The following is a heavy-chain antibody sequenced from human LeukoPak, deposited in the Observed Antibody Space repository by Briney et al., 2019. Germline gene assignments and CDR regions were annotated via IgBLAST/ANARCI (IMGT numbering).Heavy chain of an antibody. V-gene: IGHV4-4*02. CDR3: ASGHGSGSPYYFDY. CDR1: GGSISSNNW. J-gene: IGHJ4*02. Sequence: SGTLSLTCAVSGGSISSNNWWSWVRQPPGKGLEWIGETYHSGSTNYKPSLKRRVTMSVDKSKNQFSLKLSSVTAADTAVYYCASGHGSGSPYYFDYWGQGTLVTVSS. D-gene: IGHD3-10*01. CDR2: TYHSGST.